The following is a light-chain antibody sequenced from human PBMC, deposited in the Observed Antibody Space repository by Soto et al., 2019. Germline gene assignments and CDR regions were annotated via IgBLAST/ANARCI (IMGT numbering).Light chain of an antibody. CDR2: DVS. Sequence: QSALTQPASVSGSPGQSITISCTGTSSDVGGYNYVSWYQQHPGKVPKLMIYDVSNRPSGVSNRFSGSKSGNTASLTISGLLAEDEADYYCSSYTSSSSVVFGGGSKPTVL. CDR3: SSYTSSSSVV. CDR1: SSDVGGYNY. J-gene: IGLJ2*01. V-gene: IGLV2-14*01.